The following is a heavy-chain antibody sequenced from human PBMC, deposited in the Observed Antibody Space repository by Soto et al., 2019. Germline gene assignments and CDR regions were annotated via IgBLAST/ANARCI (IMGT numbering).Heavy chain of an antibody. CDR1: GGSISSSSCY. D-gene: IGHD2-2*01. CDR2: IYYSGST. V-gene: IGHV4-39*01. J-gene: IGHJ5*02. CDR3: ARQRIVVVPAAIHRWFDP. Sequence: PSETLSLTCTVSGGSISSSSCYWGWIRQPPGKGLEWIGSIYYSGSTYYNPSLKSRVTISVDTSKNQFSLKLSSVTAADTAVYYCARQRIVVVPAAIHRWFDPWGQGTLVTVSS.